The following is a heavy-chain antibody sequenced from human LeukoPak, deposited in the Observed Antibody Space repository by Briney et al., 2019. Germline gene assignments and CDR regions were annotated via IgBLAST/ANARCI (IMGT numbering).Heavy chain of an antibody. CDR3: AKDLGGVIDY. Sequence: PGRSLRLSCAASGFTFSSYGVHWLRQAPGKGLEWVAVISYDGSNKYYADSVKGRFTISRDNSKNTLYLQMNSLRAEDTAVYYCAKDLGGVIDYWGQGTLVTVSS. CDR1: GFTFSSYG. J-gene: IGHJ4*02. V-gene: IGHV3-30*18. D-gene: IGHD3-16*01. CDR2: ISYDGSNK.